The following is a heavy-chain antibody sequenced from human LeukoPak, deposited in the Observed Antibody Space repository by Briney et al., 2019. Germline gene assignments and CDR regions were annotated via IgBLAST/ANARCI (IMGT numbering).Heavy chain of an antibody. V-gene: IGHV4-4*02. CDR1: GGSISSSNW. CDR3: ARADIVVVPAAGVSGWFDP. D-gene: IGHD2-2*01. Sequence: PSGTLSLTCAVSGGSISSSNWWSWVRQPPGKGLEWIGEIYHSGSTNYNPSLKSRVTISVDKSKNQFSLKLSSVTAADTAVYYCARADIVVVPAAGVSGWFDPWGQGTLVTVSS. CDR2: IYHSGST. J-gene: IGHJ5*02.